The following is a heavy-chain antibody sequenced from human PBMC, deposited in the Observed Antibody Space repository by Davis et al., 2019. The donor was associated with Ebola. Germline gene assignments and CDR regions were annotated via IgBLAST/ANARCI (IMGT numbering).Heavy chain of an antibody. D-gene: IGHD2-2*01. CDR1: GYTFTSYA. CDR3: ARGSENYCIGTTCYLSEADF. CDR2: INAGNGNT. V-gene: IGHV1-3*01. Sequence: ASVKVSCKASGYTFTSYAMHWVRQAPGQRLEWMGWINAGNGNTKYSQKFQGRVTITRDTSASTAYMELRSLTSDDTAVYYCARGSENYCIGTTCYLSEADFWGQGTQVTVS. J-gene: IGHJ4*02.